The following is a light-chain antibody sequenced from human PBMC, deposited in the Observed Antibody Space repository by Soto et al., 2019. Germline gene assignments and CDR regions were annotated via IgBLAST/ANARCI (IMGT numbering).Light chain of an antibody. V-gene: IGKV3-20*01. J-gene: IGKJ3*01. CDR3: QQYGASPLFS. CDR2: GAS. CDR1: QGVTTAY. Sequence: EVVLTQSPGTLSLSPGERATLSCRASQGVTTAYLAWYQHKPGQAPRLLIYGASNRATGIPDRFSGSGSGTDFTLTISRLAPEDFAVYSCQQYGASPLFSFGRGTKVDL.